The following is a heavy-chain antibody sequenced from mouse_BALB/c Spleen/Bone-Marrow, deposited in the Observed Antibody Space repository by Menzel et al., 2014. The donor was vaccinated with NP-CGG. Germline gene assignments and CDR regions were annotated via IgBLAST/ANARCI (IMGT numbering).Heavy chain of an antibody. D-gene: IGHD2-1*01. CDR2: IHPGDGDT. CDR1: GYTFSNFW. Sequence: QVQLQQSGAELVRPGSSVKISCEASGYTFSNFWMNWVKQRPGQGLEWIGQIHPGDGDTNNNGKFKGKATLTIDKSSSTAYMQLSGLSSEDSAVYFCARVYYGNLDYWGQGTTLTVSS. CDR3: ARVYYGNLDY. V-gene: IGHV1-80*01. J-gene: IGHJ2*01.